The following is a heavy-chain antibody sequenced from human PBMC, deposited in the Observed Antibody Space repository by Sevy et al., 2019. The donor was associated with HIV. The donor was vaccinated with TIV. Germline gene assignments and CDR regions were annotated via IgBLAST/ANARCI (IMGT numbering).Heavy chain of an antibody. J-gene: IGHJ4*02. Sequence: ASVKVSCQASGYTFSNYGVTWVRQAPGQGLEWMGWISGYNGNTKYAQKFQDRVIMTTDTATSTAYMELRSLSSDDTAVYYCVRDESFSLIVVDPDYWGQGTLVTVSS. CDR1: GYTFSNYG. CDR2: ISGYNGNT. V-gene: IGHV1-18*01. CDR3: VRDESFSLIVVDPDY. D-gene: IGHD3-22*01.